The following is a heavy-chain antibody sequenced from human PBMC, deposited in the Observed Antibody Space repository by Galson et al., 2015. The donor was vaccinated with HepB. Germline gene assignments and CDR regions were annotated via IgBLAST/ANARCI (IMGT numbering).Heavy chain of an antibody. Sequence: SVKVSCKASGYTFTSYYMHWVRQAPGQGLEWMGIINPSGGSTSYAQKFQGRVTMTRDTSTSTVYMELSSLRSEDTAVYYCARAGRITMVRGVRYNYYYYYGMDVWGQGTTVTVSS. CDR2: INPSGGST. CDR1: GYTFTSYY. CDR3: ARAGRITMVRGVRYNYYYYYGMDV. J-gene: IGHJ6*02. D-gene: IGHD3-10*01. V-gene: IGHV1-46*01.